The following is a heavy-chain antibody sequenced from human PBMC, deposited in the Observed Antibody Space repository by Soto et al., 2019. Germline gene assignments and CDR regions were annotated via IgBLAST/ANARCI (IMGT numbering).Heavy chain of an antibody. D-gene: IGHD3-22*01. CDR3: TSLDLYDSSGYYSNANAFDI. V-gene: IGHV3-73*01. CDR1: GFTFSGSA. Sequence: GGSLRLSCAASGFTFSGSAMHWVRQASGKGLEWVGRIRSKANSYATAYAASVKGRFTISRDDSKNTAYLQMNSLKTEDTAVYYCTSLDLYDSSGYYSNANAFDIWGQGTMVTVSS. J-gene: IGHJ3*02. CDR2: IRSKANSYAT.